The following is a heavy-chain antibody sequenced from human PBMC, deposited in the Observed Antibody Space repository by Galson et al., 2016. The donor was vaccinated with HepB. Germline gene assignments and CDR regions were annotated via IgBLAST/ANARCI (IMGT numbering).Heavy chain of an antibody. V-gene: IGHV6-1*01. D-gene: IGHD5-24*01. Sequence: CAISGDSVTSGNTCWNWIRQSPSRGLEWLGRTYYRSKWFNDYADSVKSRITVTSDTPKNQFSLQLDSVTPDDTATYFCTRGYMQNGMNVWGQGTTVTVS. J-gene: IGHJ6*02. CDR2: TYYRSKWFN. CDR3: TRGYMQNGMNV. CDR1: GDSVTSGNTC.